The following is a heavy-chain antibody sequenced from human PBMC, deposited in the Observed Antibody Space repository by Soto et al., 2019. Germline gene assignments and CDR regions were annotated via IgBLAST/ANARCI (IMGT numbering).Heavy chain of an antibody. CDR2: IYYSGST. V-gene: IGHV4-30-2*03. J-gene: IGHJ4*02. CDR1: GGSISSGGYS. CDR3: ARHTPAISISDH. D-gene: IGHD2-15*01. Sequence: SVMLSVTWAVAGGSISSGGYSWGWIRQPPGKGLEWIGYIYYSGSTYYNPSLKSRVTISVDTSKNQFSLKLSSVTAADTAVYYCARHTPAISISDHWGQGTLVTVSS.